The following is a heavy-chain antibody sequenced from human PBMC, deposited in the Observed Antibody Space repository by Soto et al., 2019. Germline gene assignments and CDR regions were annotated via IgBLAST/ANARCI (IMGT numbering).Heavy chain of an antibody. CDR1: GASISGYY. CDR3: VRDGTKTLRDWFDP. J-gene: IGHJ5*02. CDR2: IYATGTT. Sequence: SETLSLTCTVSGASISGYYWSWIRKSAGKGLEWIGRIYATGTTDYNPSHKSRVMMSVDTSKKQCSLKLRSVTAADTAVYYCVRDGTKTLRDWFDPWGQGISVTVSS. D-gene: IGHD1-1*01. V-gene: IGHV4-4*07.